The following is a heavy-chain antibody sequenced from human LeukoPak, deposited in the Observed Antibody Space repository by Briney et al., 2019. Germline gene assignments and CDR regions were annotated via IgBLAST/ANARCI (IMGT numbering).Heavy chain of an antibody. CDR3: AKETYYDFWSGYFAYVY. V-gene: IGHV3-23*01. Sequence: GGSLRLSCAASGFTFSSYAMSWVRQASGKGLEWVSAISGSGGSTYYADSVKGRFTISRDNSKNTLYLRMNSLRAEDTAVYYCAKETYYDFWSGYFAYVYWGQGTLVTVFS. CDR1: GFTFSSYA. J-gene: IGHJ4*02. D-gene: IGHD3-3*01. CDR2: ISGSGGST.